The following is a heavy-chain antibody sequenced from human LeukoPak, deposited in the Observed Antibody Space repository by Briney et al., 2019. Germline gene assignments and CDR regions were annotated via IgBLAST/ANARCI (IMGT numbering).Heavy chain of an antibody. CDR1: GNSSTNYW. CDR3: TRHNYGMDV. J-gene: IGHJ6*02. CDR2: IYAGDSDT. V-gene: IGHV5-51*01. Sequence: HGESLKISCKASGNSSTNYWIHWVRQMPGKGLEWMGIIYAGDSDTRYSPSFQGQVIISVDKSISTAFLQWSSLKASDTAIYYCTRHNYGMDVWGQGTTVTVSS.